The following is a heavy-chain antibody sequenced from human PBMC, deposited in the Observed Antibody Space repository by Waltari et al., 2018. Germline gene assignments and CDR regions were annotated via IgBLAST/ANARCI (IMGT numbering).Heavy chain of an antibody. CDR1: GYTFSSHC. CDR2: INPREGYT. J-gene: IGHJ4*02. V-gene: IGHV1-46*01. Sequence: QVQLVQSGAEVKKPGASVKVSCKASGYTFSSHCMHLVRQAPGQGLEWTGIINPREGYTMYAEKFRGRVTITSDTYTKTVYMELSSLRSEDTAVYYCARVIAVAGHPLGGGIFDYWGQGTLVTVSS. CDR3: ARVIAVAGHPLGGGIFDY. D-gene: IGHD6-19*01.